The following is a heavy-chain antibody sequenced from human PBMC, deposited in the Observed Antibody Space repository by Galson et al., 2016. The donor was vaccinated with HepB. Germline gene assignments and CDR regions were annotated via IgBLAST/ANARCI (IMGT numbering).Heavy chain of an antibody. CDR2: IRGKAYGGTT. CDR3: ARGTPAYRPYYFDS. Sequence: SLRLSCAGSGFIFADYAISWFRRAPGKGLEWVAFIRGKAYGGTTEYAASVKGRFTISRDDSKGFAYLQMSSLKTEDAAVYSCARGTPAYRPYYFDSWGHGTLVTVSS. J-gene: IGHJ4*01. D-gene: IGHD4-11*01. V-gene: IGHV3-49*03. CDR1: GFIFADYA.